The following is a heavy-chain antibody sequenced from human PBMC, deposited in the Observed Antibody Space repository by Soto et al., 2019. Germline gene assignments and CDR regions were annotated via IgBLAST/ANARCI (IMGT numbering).Heavy chain of an antibody. Sequence: GASVKVSCKASGGTFSSYAISWVRQATGQGLEWMGWMIPNSGNTGYAQKFQGRVTMTRNTSISTAYMELSSLRSEDTAVYYCARGLGVNWFDPWGQGTLVTVSS. CDR1: GGTFSSYA. V-gene: IGHV1-8*02. CDR2: MIPNSGNT. D-gene: IGHD3-10*01. J-gene: IGHJ5*02. CDR3: ARGLGVNWFDP.